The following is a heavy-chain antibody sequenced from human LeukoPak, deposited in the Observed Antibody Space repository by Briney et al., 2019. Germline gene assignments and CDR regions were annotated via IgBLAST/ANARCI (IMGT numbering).Heavy chain of an antibody. V-gene: IGHV4-30-4*08. CDR3: ARDEGSAYPFDY. D-gene: IGHD3-22*01. CDR1: GGSISSGDYY. CDR2: IYYSGST. Sequence: SETLSLTCTVSGGSISSGDYYWSWIRQPPGKGLEWIGYIYYSGSTYYNPSLKSRVTISVDTSKNQFSLNLNPVTAADTAVYFCARDEGSAYPFDYWGQGTLVTVSS. J-gene: IGHJ4*02.